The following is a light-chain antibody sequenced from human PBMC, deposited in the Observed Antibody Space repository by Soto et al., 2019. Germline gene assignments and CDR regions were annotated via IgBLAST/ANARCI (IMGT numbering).Light chain of an antibody. CDR3: QQSYSSLSTT. V-gene: IGKV1-39*01. Sequence: DIQMTQSPSSLSASVGDRVTITCRASQSISTYLNWYQQKPGKAPKLLIYAASSLQSGVPSRFSGSGSGTDFTLTISSLRPEDFATYYCQQSYSSLSTTCGQGTRREIK. CDR2: AAS. CDR1: QSISTY. J-gene: IGKJ5*01.